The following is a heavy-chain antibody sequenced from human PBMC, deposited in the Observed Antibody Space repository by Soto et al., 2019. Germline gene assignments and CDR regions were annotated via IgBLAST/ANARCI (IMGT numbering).Heavy chain of an antibody. J-gene: IGHJ6*02. CDR1: GYTFTSYG. D-gene: IGHD2-15*01. V-gene: IGHV1-18*01. CDR2: ISAYNGNT. CDR3: AREGLVLVQTTVNSDYYYYAMEV. Sequence: ASVKVSCKASGYTFTSYGISWVRQAPGQGLEWMGWISAYNGNTNYAQRFQGRVTFTADESTSTAYMELSSLRPEDTAVYYCAREGLVLVQTTVNSDYYYYAMEVWGQGTTVTVSS.